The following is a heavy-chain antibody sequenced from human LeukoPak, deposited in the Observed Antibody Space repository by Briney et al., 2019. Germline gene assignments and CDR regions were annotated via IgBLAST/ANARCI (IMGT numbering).Heavy chain of an antibody. CDR3: ARVLARRFAN. J-gene: IGHJ4*02. Sequence: GGSLRLSCAASGFIFTDCYMTWIRQTPGKGLEWLSYISGSGSSVYYADSVRGRFTISRDNAKKALYLQMNSLRVDDTAVYYCARVLARRFANWGQGTLVTVSS. CDR1: GFIFTDCY. D-gene: IGHD3-16*01. V-gene: IGHV3-11*01. CDR2: ISGSGSSV.